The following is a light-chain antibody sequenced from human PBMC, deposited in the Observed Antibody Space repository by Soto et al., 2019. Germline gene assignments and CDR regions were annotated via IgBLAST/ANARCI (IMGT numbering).Light chain of an antibody. V-gene: IGLV2-14*01. J-gene: IGLJ3*02. CDR3: SSYTPTTRV. CDR1: MRDVGAYNL. Sequence: QSVLTQPASVSGSAGQSITISCSGTMRDVGAYNLVSWYQQHPGTAPKLIIYEVRNRPSGISSRFSGSRSGNTASLTISGLQSEDEGDYYCSSYTPTTRVFGGGTKVTVL. CDR2: EVR.